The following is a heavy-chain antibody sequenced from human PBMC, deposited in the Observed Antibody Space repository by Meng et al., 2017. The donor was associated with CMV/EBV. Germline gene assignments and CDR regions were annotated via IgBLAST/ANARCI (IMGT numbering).Heavy chain of an antibody. J-gene: IGHJ4*02. CDR3: ARRVGWFGVVIAFDF. D-gene: IGHD3-3*01. CDR2: SNAGNGNT. CDR1: GYTFTSYA. Sequence: ASVKVSCKASGYTFTSYAMHWVRQAPGQRLEWMGWSNAGNGNTKYSQEFQGRVTITRDTSASTAYMELNSLRAEDTAVYYCARRVGWFGVVIAFDFWGQGTLVTVSS. V-gene: IGHV1-3*02.